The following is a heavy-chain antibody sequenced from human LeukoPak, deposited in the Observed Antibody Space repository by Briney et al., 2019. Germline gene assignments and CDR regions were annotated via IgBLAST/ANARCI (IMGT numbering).Heavy chain of an antibody. CDR1: GFTFSTYE. CDR2: IGSRPTTT. J-gene: IGHJ3*02. CDR3: ATSGAYEISWAFNI. Sequence: GGSLRLSCAGSGFTFSTYEMNWVRQAPGKGLEWVSYIGSRPTTTYYADSVRGRFIISRDNTKNSVYLQMTSLRADDAAVYYCATSGAYEISWAFNIWGQGTMVAVTS. D-gene: IGHD5-12*01. V-gene: IGHV3-48*03.